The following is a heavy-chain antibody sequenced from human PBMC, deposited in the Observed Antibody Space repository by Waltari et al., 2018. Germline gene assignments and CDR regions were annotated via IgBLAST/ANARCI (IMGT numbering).Heavy chain of an antibody. CDR3: TTRSLVEGTDDVLDL. Sequence: EVQLVESGGGLVKPGGSLSLSCEASGFTCRSAGLNWVRPAPGKGVEWVGRIKSRTEGGTTDYAAPVKGRFSVSRDDSKKMLYLEMNNLKTEDTAMYFCTTRSLVEGTDDVLDLWGRGTMAIVSS. V-gene: IGHV3-15*01. D-gene: IGHD2-21*02. J-gene: IGHJ3*01. CDR1: GFTCRSAG. CDR2: IKSRTEGGTT.